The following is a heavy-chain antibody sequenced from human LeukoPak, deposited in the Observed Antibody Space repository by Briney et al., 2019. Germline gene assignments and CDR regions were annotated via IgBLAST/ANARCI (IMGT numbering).Heavy chain of an antibody. Sequence: KPSETLSLTCTVSGGSISSYYWSWIRQPPGKGLEWIGYIYYSGSTNYNPSLKSRVTISVDTSKNQFSLKLSSVTAADTAVYYCARRLARGGGFDPWGQGTL. D-gene: IGHD2-21*01. V-gene: IGHV4-59*08. J-gene: IGHJ5*02. CDR2: IYYSGST. CDR1: GGSISSYY. CDR3: ARRLARGGGFDP.